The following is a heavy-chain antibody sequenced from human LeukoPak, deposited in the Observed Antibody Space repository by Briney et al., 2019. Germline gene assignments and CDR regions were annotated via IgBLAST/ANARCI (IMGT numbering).Heavy chain of an antibody. CDR2: IWYDGSNK. CDR3: AKWEPQRDDAFDI. J-gene: IGHJ3*02. Sequence: GGSLRLSCAASGFTFSSYGMHWVRQAPGKGLEWVAVIWYDGSNKYYADSVKGRFTISRDNSKNTLYLQMNSLRAEDTAVYYCAKWEPQRDDAFDIWGQGTMVTVSS. CDR1: GFTFSSYG. D-gene: IGHD1-26*01. V-gene: IGHV3-33*06.